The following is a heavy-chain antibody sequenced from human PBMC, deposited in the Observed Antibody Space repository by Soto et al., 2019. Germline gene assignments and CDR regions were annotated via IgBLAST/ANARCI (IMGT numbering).Heavy chain of an antibody. D-gene: IGHD5-18*01. J-gene: IGHJ4*02. V-gene: IGHV3-23*01. Sequence: EVQLLESGGGLVQPGGSLRLSCAASGFTFSSYAMSWVRQAPGKGLEWVSAISGSGGSTYYADSVKGRFTISRDNSKNTQYLQMNSRGAEDTAVYYYAKDRFPIGGYIYGYVADYWGQGTLVTVSS. CDR3: AKDRFPIGGYIYGYVADY. CDR1: GFTFSSYA. CDR2: ISGSGGST.